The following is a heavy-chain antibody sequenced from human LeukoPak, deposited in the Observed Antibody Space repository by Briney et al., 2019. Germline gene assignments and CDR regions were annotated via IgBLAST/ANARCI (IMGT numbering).Heavy chain of an antibody. D-gene: IGHD3-16*01. CDR1: GFSFSSYA. CDR2: IKQDGSEK. Sequence: GGSLRLSCATSGFSFSSYATSWVRQAPGKGLEWVANIKQDGSEKYYVDSVKGRFTISRDNAKNSLYLQMNSLRAEDTAVYYCARDFGGSDYWGQGTLVTVSS. V-gene: IGHV3-7*01. CDR3: ARDFGGSDY. J-gene: IGHJ4*02.